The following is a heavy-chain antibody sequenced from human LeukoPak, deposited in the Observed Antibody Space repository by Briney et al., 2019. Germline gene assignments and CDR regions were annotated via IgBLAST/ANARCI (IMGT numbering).Heavy chain of an antibody. CDR1: GFTFSTYS. V-gene: IGHV3-48*01. Sequence: GGSLRLSCAASGFTFSTYSMNWVRQAPGKGLEWVSYISPSGSTIYYADSVKGRFTISRDNDKNSLYLQMNSLRAEDTAVYYCARDYYSSSWDNGYWGQGTLVTVSS. CDR3: ARDYYSSSWDNGY. D-gene: IGHD6-13*01. CDR2: ISPSGSTI. J-gene: IGHJ4*02.